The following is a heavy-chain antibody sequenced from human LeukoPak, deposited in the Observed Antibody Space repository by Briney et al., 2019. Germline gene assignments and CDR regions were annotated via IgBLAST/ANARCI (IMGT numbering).Heavy chain of an antibody. V-gene: IGHV4-39*01. J-gene: IGHJ4*02. Sequence: SSETLSLTCTVSGGSISSSGYYWGWIRQPPGKGLEWIGTIYYSGTTYYNPSLKSRVTISVDTSKNQFSLNLSSVTAADTAVYYCARQKGNFDYWGQGTLVTVSS. CDR1: GGSISSSGYY. D-gene: IGHD3-10*01. CDR3: ARQKGNFDY. CDR2: IYYSGTT.